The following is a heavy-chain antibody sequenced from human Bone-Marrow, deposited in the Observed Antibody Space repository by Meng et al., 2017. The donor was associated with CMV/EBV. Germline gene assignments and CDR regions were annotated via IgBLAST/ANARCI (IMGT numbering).Heavy chain of an antibody. CDR2: INSDGSST. CDR3: ARAPATGDDFDY. J-gene: IGHJ4*02. V-gene: IGHV3-74*01. CDR1: GFTFSSYW. Sequence: GESLKISCAASGFTFSSYWMHWVRQAPGKGLVWVSRINSDGSSTSYADSVKGRFTISRDNAKNSLYLQMNSLRAEDAAVYYCARAPATGDDFDYWGQGTLVTVSS. D-gene: IGHD7-27*01.